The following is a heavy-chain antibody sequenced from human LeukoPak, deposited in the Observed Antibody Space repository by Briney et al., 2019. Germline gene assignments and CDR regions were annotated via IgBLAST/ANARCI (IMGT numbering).Heavy chain of an antibody. V-gene: IGHV1-8*01. J-gene: IGHJ4*02. Sequence: ASVKVSCKASGYTFAAFDINWLRQATGQGLEWLGWMSPRSGNAAYAQRFQGRVTMTRDNSTSTVYMELRNLRSDDSAVYYCARGNAVSGGHWGQGTLVTVSS. D-gene: IGHD6-19*01. CDR2: MSPRSGNA. CDR1: GYTFAAFD. CDR3: ARGNAVSGGH.